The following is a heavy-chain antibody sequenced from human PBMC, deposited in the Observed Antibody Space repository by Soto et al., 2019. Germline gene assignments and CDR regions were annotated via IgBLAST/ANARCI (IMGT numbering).Heavy chain of an antibody. D-gene: IGHD3-9*01. CDR1: GGSISSNSYY. V-gene: IGHV4-39*02. Sequence: SETLSLTCTVAGGSISSNSYYWGWIRQPPGKGLEWIGSIYYSGSTYYNPSLKSRVTISVDTSKNQFSLKLSSVTAADTAVYYCARERYFDWLYNWFDPWGQGTLVTVSS. CDR3: ARERYFDWLYNWFDP. CDR2: IYYSGST. J-gene: IGHJ5*02.